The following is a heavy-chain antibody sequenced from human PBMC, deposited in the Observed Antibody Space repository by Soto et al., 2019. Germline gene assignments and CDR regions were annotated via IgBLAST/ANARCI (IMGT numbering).Heavy chain of an antibody. J-gene: IGHJ4*02. D-gene: IGHD3-10*01. CDR1: GFTFSSYA. Sequence: PGGSLRLACAASGFTFSSYAMSWVRQAPGKGLEWVSGITGNGESTYYADSVRGRVTVSRDSSENTLYLQMNSLRAEDTAIYYCARDRLGVNSIRLFDSWGQGTLVTVSS. V-gene: IGHV3-23*01. CDR2: ITGNGEST. CDR3: ARDRLGVNSIRLFDS.